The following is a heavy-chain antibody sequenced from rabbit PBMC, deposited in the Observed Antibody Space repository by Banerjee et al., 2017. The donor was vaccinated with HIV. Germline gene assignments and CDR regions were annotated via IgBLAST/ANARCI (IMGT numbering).Heavy chain of an antibody. CDR1: GFDLSSYYY. Sequence: QSLEESGGGLVKPGASLTLSCKASGFDLSSYYYMCWVRQAPGKGLEWIACIYGGSGGSTYYASWAKGRFTISKTSSTTVTLQMTSLTAADTATYFCARGTGGAGDGLNLWGQGTLVTVS. CDR3: ARGTGGAGDGLNL. V-gene: IGHV1S40*01. D-gene: IGHD4-2*01. CDR2: IYGGSGGST. J-gene: IGHJ4*01.